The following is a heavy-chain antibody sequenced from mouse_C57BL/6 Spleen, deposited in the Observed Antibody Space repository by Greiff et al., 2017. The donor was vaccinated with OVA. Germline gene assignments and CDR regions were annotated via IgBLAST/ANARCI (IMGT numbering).Heavy chain of an antibody. D-gene: IGHD1-1*01. CDR2: IYPSDSET. CDR3: ARRSYYYGSSYFDY. J-gene: IGHJ2*01. CDR1: GYTFTSYW. V-gene: IGHV1-61*01. Sequence: QVQLQQPGAELVRPGSSVKLSCKASGYTFTSYWMDWVKQRPGQGLEWIGNIYPSDSETHYNQKFKDKATLTVDKSSSTAYMQLSSLTSEDSAVYYCARRSYYYGSSYFDYWGQGTTLTVSS.